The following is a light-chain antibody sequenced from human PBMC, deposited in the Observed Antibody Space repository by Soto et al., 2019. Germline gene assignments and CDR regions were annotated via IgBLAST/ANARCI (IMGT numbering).Light chain of an antibody. J-gene: IGLJ2*01. V-gene: IGLV2-8*01. CDR1: SSDVGAYIY. CDR2: EVS. CDR3: TAYGGSNNYVV. Sequence: QSVLTQPPSASGSPGQSVTISCTGISSDVGAYIYVSWYQQHPGKAPKLMIYEVSRRPSGVPDRFSGSRSGNTASLTVSGLQAEDEGDYYCTAYGGSNNYVVFGGGTKLTVL.